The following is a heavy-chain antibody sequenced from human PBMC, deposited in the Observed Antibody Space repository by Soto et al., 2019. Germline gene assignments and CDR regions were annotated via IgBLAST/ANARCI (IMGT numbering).Heavy chain of an antibody. Sequence: GASVKVSCKASGYTFTSYGISWVRQAPEQGLEWMGWISAYNGNTNYAQKLQGRVTMTTDTSTSTAQMELRSLRSDDTAVYYCAGKIMITFGGVIRAADAFDIGGQGTMVTVSS. V-gene: IGHV1-18*01. CDR2: ISAYNGNT. D-gene: IGHD3-16*02. J-gene: IGHJ3*02. CDR1: GYTFTSYG. CDR3: AGKIMITFGGVIRAADAFDI.